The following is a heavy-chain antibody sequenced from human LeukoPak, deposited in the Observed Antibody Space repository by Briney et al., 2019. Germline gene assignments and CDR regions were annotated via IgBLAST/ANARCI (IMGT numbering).Heavy chain of an antibody. J-gene: IGHJ3*02. D-gene: IGHD6-13*01. V-gene: IGHV1-2*02. CDR1: GYTFTGYY. CDR2: INPNSGGT. CDR3: ARAKSGSSWPIDAFDI. Sequence: ASVKVSCKASGYTFTGYYMHWVRQAPGQGLEWMGWINPNSGGTNYAQKFQGRVTMPRDTSISTAYMELSRLRSDDTAVYYCARAKSGSSWPIDAFDIWGQGTMVTVSS.